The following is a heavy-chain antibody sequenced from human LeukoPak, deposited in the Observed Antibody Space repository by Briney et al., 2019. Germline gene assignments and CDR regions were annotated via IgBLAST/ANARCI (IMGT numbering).Heavy chain of an antibody. CDR1: GGSISSSSHY. V-gene: IGHV4-39*02. D-gene: IGHD3-22*01. Sequence: SETLSLTCTVSGGSISSSSHYWGWIRQPPGKGLEWLRSIYYSGSTYYNPSLKSRVTISVDTSKNHFSLNLSSVTAADTAVYYCARRLGYDSSGSQQFDYWGQGTLVTVSS. J-gene: IGHJ4*02. CDR2: IYYSGST. CDR3: ARRLGYDSSGSQQFDY.